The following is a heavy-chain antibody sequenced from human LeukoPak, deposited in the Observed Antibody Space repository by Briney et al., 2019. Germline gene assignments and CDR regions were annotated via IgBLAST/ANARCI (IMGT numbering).Heavy chain of an antibody. V-gene: IGHV3-13*01. CDR1: GFTFSSYD. CDR3: ARGDYSSSFYYYYGMDV. J-gene: IGHJ6*02. Sequence: GGSLRLSCAASGFTFSSYDMHWVRQATGKGLEWVSAIGTAGDTYYPGSVKGRFTISRENAKNSLYLQMNSLRAGDTAVYYCARGDYSSSFYYYYGMDVWGQGTTVTVSS. D-gene: IGHD6-13*01. CDR2: IGTAGDT.